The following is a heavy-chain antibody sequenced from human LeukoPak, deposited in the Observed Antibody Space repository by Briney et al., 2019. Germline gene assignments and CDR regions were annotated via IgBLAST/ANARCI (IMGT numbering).Heavy chain of an antibody. CDR2: TYYRSKWHN. J-gene: IGHJ4*02. V-gene: IGHV6-1*01. Sequence: SQTLSLTCAISGDSVSSNSAAWNWIRQSPSRGLEWLGRTYYRSKWHNDYAVSVKSRITINPDTSKNQFSLQLNSVTPEDTAVYYCAREGDSSGYYQWYFDYWGQGTLVTVSS. D-gene: IGHD3-22*01. CDR3: AREGDSSGYYQWYFDY. CDR1: GDSVSSNSAA.